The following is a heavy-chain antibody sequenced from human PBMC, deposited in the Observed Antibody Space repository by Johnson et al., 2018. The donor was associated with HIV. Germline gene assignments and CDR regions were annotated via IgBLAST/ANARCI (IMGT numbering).Heavy chain of an antibody. CDR1: GFTFSSHW. J-gene: IGHJ3*02. Sequence: QEQLVESGGALVQPGGSLRLSCAASGFTFSSHWMHWVRQVPGKGLVWVAFIRYDGSNKYYADSVKGRFTISRDNSKNTLYLQMNSLRVEDTAVYYCAKPKTGIDAFDIWGQGTMVTVSS. D-gene: IGHD3-10*01. CDR2: IRYDGSNK. V-gene: IGHV3-30*02. CDR3: AKPKTGIDAFDI.